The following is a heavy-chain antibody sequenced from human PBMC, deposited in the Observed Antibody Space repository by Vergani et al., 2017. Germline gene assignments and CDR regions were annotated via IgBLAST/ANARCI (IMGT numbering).Heavy chain of an antibody. CDR2: ISFDGTNE. Sequence: QVQLVESGGGVVQPGTSLRLSCVVSGFALTRHAMYWVRQAPGKGLEWVVGISFDGTNEYYPDLVKGRFTISRDIAKNTLYLQVRSLRLEDTGVYHCVRDRGLCAGGMCYTEAWDYWGQGTPVTVSS. J-gene: IGHJ4*02. CDR1: GFALTRHA. CDR3: VRDRGLCAGGMCYTEAWDY. V-gene: IGHV3-30-3*01. D-gene: IGHD2-2*02.